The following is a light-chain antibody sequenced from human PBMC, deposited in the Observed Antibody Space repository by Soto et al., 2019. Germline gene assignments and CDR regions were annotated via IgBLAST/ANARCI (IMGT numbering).Light chain of an antibody. V-gene: IGKV3-15*01. Sequence: EIVMTQSPATLSVSPGERATLSCRASQSVSNNLAWYQKKPGQAPRLLIYGASTRATGIPARFSGSGSGTEFTLTISRLQSEDFAVYYCQQYGSSPLLTFGGGTRGEIK. CDR1: QSVSNN. CDR2: GAS. CDR3: QQYGSSPLLT. J-gene: IGKJ4*01.